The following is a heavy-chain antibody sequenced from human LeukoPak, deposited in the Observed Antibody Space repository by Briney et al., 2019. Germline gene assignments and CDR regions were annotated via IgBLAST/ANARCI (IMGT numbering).Heavy chain of an antibody. D-gene: IGHD3-10*01. CDR3: ARVGWFGELQDIYYYYYMDV. Sequence: ASVKVSCKASGYTFSGYYIHWVRQAPGQGLEWMGWINPNTGGTKYAQRFQDRVTMTRDTSISTAYMEVSRLRYDDTAVYYCARVGWFGELQDIYYYYYMDVWGKGTTVTISS. V-gene: IGHV1-2*02. J-gene: IGHJ6*03. CDR1: GYTFSGYY. CDR2: INPNTGGT.